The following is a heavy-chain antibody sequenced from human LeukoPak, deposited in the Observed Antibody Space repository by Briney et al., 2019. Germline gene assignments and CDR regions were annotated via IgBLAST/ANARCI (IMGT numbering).Heavy chain of an antibody. V-gene: IGHV4-61*02. D-gene: IGHD3-22*01. Sequence: SETLSLTCTVSGGSISSGSYYWSWIRQPAGKGLEWIGRIYTSGSTNYNPSLKSRVTISVDTSKNQFSLKLSSVTAAGTAVYYCARGRSYDSSRYYLNWGQGTLVTISS. CDR3: ARGRSYDSSRYYLN. J-gene: IGHJ4*02. CDR1: GGSISSGSYY. CDR2: IYTSGST.